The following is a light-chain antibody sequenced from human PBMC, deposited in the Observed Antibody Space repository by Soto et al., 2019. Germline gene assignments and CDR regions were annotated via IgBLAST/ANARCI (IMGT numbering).Light chain of an antibody. CDR3: QQYGSSPIT. V-gene: IGKV3-20*01. Sequence: EIVLTQSPGTLSLSPGERATLSCRASQSVSSSYLAWYQQKPGQAPRLLIYGASSRATGIPDRFSGSGSGTDFTLTISRLEPEDFAVYFSQQYGSSPITFGQRTRLEIK. CDR1: QSVSSSY. CDR2: GAS. J-gene: IGKJ5*01.